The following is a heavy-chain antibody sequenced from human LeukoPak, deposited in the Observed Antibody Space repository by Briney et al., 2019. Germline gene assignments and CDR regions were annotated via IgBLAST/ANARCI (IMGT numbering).Heavy chain of an antibody. D-gene: IGHD1-26*01. Sequence: PGGSLRLSCAASGFTFSSYAMSWVRQAPGKGLEWVSYINSGGENVQYADSVKGRFTISRDNAENSLYLEMNSLTVDDTAVYYCARDRGSSGGFPLWGQGTLVTVSS. CDR1: GFTFSSYA. V-gene: IGHV3-48*03. CDR3: ARDRGSSGGFPL. CDR2: INSGGENV. J-gene: IGHJ3*01.